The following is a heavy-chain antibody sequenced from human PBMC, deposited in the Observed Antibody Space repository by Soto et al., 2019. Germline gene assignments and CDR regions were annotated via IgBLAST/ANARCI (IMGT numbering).Heavy chain of an antibody. D-gene: IGHD2-8*01. V-gene: IGHV3-7*05. Sequence: GGSLRLSCAASGFTFSSYWMSWVRQAPGKGLEWVANIKQDGSEKYYVDSVKGRFTISRDNAKNSLYLQMNSLRAEDTAVYYCARVQVYGPVTADYWGQGTLVTVSS. J-gene: IGHJ4*02. CDR2: IKQDGSEK. CDR1: GFTFSSYW. CDR3: ARVQVYGPVTADY.